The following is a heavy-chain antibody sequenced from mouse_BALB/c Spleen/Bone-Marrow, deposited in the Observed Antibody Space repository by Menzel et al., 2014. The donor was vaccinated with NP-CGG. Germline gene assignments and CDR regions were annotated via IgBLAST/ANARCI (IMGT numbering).Heavy chain of an antibody. J-gene: IGHJ2*01. V-gene: IGHV1-26*01. Sequence: EVKVVESGPELVKPGASVKISCKTSGYTLTEYTMHRVKQSHGKSLEWIGGINPNNGGTSYNQKFKGKATLTVDKSSSTAYMELRSLTSEDSAVYYCAIPAYYRYDGYWGQGTTLTVSS. CDR3: AIPAYYRYDGY. CDR1: GYTLTEYT. CDR2: INPNNGGT. D-gene: IGHD2-14*01.